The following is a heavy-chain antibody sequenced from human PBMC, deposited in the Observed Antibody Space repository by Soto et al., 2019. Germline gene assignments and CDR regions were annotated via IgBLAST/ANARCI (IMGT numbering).Heavy chain of an antibody. J-gene: IGHJ6*02. D-gene: IGHD3-3*01. CDR3: AKARYDFWSGYPGAPYYYGMDV. CDR2: ISYDGSNK. CDR1: GFTFSSYG. Sequence: HPGGSLRLSCAASGFTFSSYGMHWVRQAPGKGLEWVAVISYDGSNKYYADSVKGRFTISRDNSKNTLYLQMNSLRAEDTAVYYCAKARYDFWSGYPGAPYYYGMDVWGQGTTVTVSS. V-gene: IGHV3-30*18.